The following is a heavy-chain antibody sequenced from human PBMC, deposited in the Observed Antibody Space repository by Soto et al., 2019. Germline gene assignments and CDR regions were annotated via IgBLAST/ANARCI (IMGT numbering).Heavy chain of an antibody. D-gene: IGHD1-26*01. CDR2: INSDGSSS. CDR1: GFTFSSYW. J-gene: IGHJ4*02. V-gene: IGHV3-74*01. Sequence: GGSLRLSCAASGFTFSSYWMHWVRQVPGKGLVWVSRINSDGSSSAYADSVEGRFNISRDNAKSTLYLQMRSLRVEDTAVYYCTRGYSGTYRVDYWGQGTQVTVSS. CDR3: TRGYSGTYRVDY.